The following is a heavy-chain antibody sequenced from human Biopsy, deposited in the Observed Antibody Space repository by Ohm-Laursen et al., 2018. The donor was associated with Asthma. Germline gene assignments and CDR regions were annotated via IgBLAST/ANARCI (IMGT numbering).Heavy chain of an antibody. V-gene: IGHV4-39*01. D-gene: IGHD3-22*01. Sequence: SETLSLTRTVSGGSITSSSYYWGWIRQPPGKGMEWIGSMYHSGSPYYHPSLKSRATISVDTSKNQLSLKMNSVTAADTAVYFCVRHQYSSSWSTFDYWGQGALVTVSS. CDR2: MYHSGSP. CDR3: VRHQYSSSWSTFDY. J-gene: IGHJ4*02. CDR1: GGSITSSSYY.